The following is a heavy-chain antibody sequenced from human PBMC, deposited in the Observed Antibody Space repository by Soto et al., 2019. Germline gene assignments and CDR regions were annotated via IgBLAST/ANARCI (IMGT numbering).Heavy chain of an antibody. J-gene: IGHJ3*02. CDR3: ARDQSYGDRGRGDAFDI. CDR1: GFTVSSNY. D-gene: IGHD4-17*01. CDR2: IYSGGST. Sequence: EVQLVESGGGLVQPGGSLRLSCAASGFTVSSNYMSWVRQAPGKGLEWVSVIYSGGSTYYADSVKGRFTISRDNSKNTLYLQMNSLRAEDTAVYYCARDQSYGDRGRGDAFDIWGQGTMVTVSS. V-gene: IGHV3-66*01.